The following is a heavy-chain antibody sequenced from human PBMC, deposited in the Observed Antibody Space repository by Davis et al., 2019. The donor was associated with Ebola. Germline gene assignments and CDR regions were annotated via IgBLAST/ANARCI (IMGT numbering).Heavy chain of an antibody. CDR2: ISGTGAST. D-gene: IGHD2-2*02. Sequence: GGSLRLSCAASGFTFSDYYMSWIRQAPGKGLEWLSYISGTGASTNYADSVKGRFTISRDNAKNSLYLQMKSLRAEDTAVFYCARDSVAYQLLYAEYFQHWGQGTLVTVSS. V-gene: IGHV3-11*06. J-gene: IGHJ1*01. CDR1: GFTFSDYY. CDR3: ARDSVAYQLLYAEYFQH.